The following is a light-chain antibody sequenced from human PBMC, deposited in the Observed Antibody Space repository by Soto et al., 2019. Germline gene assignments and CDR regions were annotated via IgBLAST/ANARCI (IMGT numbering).Light chain of an antibody. CDR1: SSDVGGYNY. J-gene: IGLJ3*02. CDR3: CSYAGTSWV. Sequence: QSALTQPRSVSGSPGQSVTVSCTGTSSDVGGYNYVSWYQHHPGKAPKLIIYDVTKRPSGVPHRFSGSKSGNTASLTISGRQAEDEADYHCCSYAGTSWVFGGGTKLTVL. CDR2: DVT. V-gene: IGLV2-11*01.